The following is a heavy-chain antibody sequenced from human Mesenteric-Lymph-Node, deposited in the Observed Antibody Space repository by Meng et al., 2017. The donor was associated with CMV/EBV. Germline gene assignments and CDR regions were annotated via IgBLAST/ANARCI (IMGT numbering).Heavy chain of an antibody. V-gene: IGHV3-74*01. D-gene: IGHD3-16*01. J-gene: IGHJ6*02. CDR2: INSDGSST. CDR3: ARGGDPTDYYYYGMDV. CDR1: GFTFSSYW. Sequence: GGSLRLSCADSGFTFSSYWMHWVRQAPGKGLVWVSRINSDGSSTSYADSVKGRFTISRDNAKNTLYLQMNSLRAEDTAVYYCARGGDPTDYYYYGMDVWGQGTTVTVSS.